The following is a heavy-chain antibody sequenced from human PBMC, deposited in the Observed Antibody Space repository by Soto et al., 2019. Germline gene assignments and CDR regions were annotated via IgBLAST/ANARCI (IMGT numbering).Heavy chain of an antibody. CDR1: GGAFNIYV. V-gene: IGHV1-69*13. J-gene: IGHJ6*02. Sequence: GASVKVSCKASGGAFNIYVISWVRQAPGQGLVWMGGIIPIFGTENFAQKFRGRVTITADESTSTAYMELSSLRAEDTGVYYCAGILAAGEGPRMDVWGQGTTVTVSS. D-gene: IGHD3-10*01. CDR2: IIPIFGTE. CDR3: AGILAAGEGPRMDV.